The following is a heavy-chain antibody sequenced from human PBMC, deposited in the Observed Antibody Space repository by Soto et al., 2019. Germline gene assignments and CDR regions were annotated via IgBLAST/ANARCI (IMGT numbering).Heavy chain of an antibody. Sequence: QLQLQESGPGLVKPSETLSLTCTVSGGSISSSSYYWGWIRQPPGKGLEWIGSIYYSGSTYYNPPLQSRVTISVDTSKNQFSLKLSSVTAADTAVYYCARQRLQLLLWFGELPHNWFDPWGQGTLVTVSS. CDR3: ARQRLQLLLWFGELPHNWFDP. V-gene: IGHV4-39*01. CDR1: GGSISSSSYY. D-gene: IGHD3-10*01. CDR2: IYYSGST. J-gene: IGHJ5*02.